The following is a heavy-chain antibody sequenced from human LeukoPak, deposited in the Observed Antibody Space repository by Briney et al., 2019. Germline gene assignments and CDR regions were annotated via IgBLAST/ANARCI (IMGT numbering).Heavy chain of an antibody. Sequence: SETLSLTCSVSGVSISSGSNYWGWIRQPPGKTLEWIGSIYSRGNTYYNPSLKSRVIILIDTAKNHFSLKLSSVTAADTAVYYCAREVASWYSGSYYDYWGQGTLVTVSS. CDR2: IYSRGNT. D-gene: IGHD1-26*01. J-gene: IGHJ4*02. V-gene: IGHV4-39*07. CDR3: AREVASWYSGSYYDY. CDR1: GVSISSGSNY.